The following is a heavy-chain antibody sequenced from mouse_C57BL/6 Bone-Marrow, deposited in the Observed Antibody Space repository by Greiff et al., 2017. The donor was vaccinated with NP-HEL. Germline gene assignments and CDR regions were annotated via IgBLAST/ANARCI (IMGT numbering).Heavy chain of an antibody. CDR3: ARGGRYYAMDY. CDR2: IDPSDSYP. CDR1: GYTFTSYW. V-gene: IGHV1-69*01. Sequence: QVQLQQPGAELVMPGASVKLSCKASGYTFTSYWMHWVKQRPGQGLEWIGEIDPSDSYPNYNQKFKGKSTLTVDKSSSTAYMQLSSLTSEDSAVYYCARGGRYYAMDYWGQGTSVTVSS. J-gene: IGHJ4*01.